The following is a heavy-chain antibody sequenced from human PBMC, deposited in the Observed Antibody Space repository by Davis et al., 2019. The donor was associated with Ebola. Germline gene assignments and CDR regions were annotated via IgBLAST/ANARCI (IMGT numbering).Heavy chain of an antibody. Sequence: ASVKVSCKASGYTFTSYDINWVRQATGQGLEWMGWMNPNSGNTGYAQKFQGRVTMTRDTSTSTVYMELSSLRSEDTAVYYCARESSGSSFDYWGQGTLVTVSS. CDR3: ARESSGSSFDY. V-gene: IGHV1-8*01. D-gene: IGHD1-26*01. CDR1: GYTFTSYD. CDR2: MNPNSGNT. J-gene: IGHJ4*02.